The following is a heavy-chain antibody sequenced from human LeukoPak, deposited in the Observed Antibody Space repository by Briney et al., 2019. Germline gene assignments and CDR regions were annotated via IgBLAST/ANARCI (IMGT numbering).Heavy chain of an antibody. V-gene: IGHV3-49*04. Sequence: GGSLRLSCTTSGFTFGDYPTSWARQDPVKGHVWVGFIRSNAYGGTTEYAASVKGRFTISRDDSKSIAYQQMNSLKTEDTALYYCARGTRGGYDGYFDYWGQGTLVTVSS. CDR2: IRSNAYGGTT. D-gene: IGHD5-12*01. J-gene: IGHJ4*02. CDR1: GFTFGDYP. CDR3: ARGTRGGYDGYFDY.